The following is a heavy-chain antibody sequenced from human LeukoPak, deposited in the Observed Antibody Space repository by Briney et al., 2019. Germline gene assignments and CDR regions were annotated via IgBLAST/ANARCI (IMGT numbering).Heavy chain of an antibody. CDR3: ASYRIGYYFDY. J-gene: IGHJ4*02. CDR1: GFTFSSYS. D-gene: IGHD2-15*01. Sequence: PGGSLRLTCAASGFTFSSYSMNWVRQAPGKGLEWVSSISSSSSYIYYADSVKGRFTISRDNAKNSLYLQMNSPRAEDTAVYYCASYRIGYYFDYWGQGTLVTVSS. CDR2: ISSSSSYI. V-gene: IGHV3-21*01.